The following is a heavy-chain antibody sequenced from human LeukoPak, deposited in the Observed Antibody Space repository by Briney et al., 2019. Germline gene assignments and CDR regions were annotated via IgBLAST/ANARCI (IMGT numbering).Heavy chain of an antibody. CDR1: GFTFSSNY. D-gene: IGHD3-16*01. CDR2: IYSGGGT. Sequence: PGGSLRLSCAASGFTFSSNYMSWVRQAPGKGLEWVSVIYSGGGTYYADAVKGRFTISRDNSKNTLYLQMNSLRAGDTAVYYCARDHYVDAFDIWGQGTMVTVSS. V-gene: IGHV3-66*01. J-gene: IGHJ3*02. CDR3: ARDHYVDAFDI.